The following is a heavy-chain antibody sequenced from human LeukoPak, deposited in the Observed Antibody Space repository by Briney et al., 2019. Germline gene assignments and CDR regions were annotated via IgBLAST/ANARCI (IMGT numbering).Heavy chain of an antibody. J-gene: IGHJ4*02. CDR1: GYSISSGYY. Sequence: SETLSLTCTVSGYSISSGYYWGWIRQPPGKGLEWIGSIYHSGSTYYNPSLKSRVTISVDTSKNQFSLKLSSVTAADTAVYYCAQLSSGASDYWGQGTLVTVSS. CDR3: AQLSSGASDY. D-gene: IGHD3-22*01. CDR2: IYHSGST. V-gene: IGHV4-38-2*02.